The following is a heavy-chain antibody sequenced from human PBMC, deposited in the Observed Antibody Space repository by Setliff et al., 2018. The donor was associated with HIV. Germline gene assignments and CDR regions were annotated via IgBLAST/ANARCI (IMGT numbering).Heavy chain of an antibody. CDR2: VNPNSGGS. CDR3: ATLDY. Sequence: RASVKVSCKASGYTFTDYYIHWVRQAPGQGLEWMGWVNPNSGGSKYAQKFQGRVTMTRDTSISTAYMDLSRLRSDDTAVYYCATLDYWGQGTLVTVSS. CDR1: GYTFTDYY. V-gene: IGHV1-2*02. J-gene: IGHJ4*02.